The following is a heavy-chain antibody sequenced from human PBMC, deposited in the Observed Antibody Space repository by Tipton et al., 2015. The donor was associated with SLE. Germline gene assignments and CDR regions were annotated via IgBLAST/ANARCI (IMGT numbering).Heavy chain of an antibody. CDR1: GYSISSGYY. D-gene: IGHD3-22*01. V-gene: IGHV4-38-2*01. CDR2: IYHSGST. Sequence: TLSLTCAASGYSISSGYYWGWIRQPPGKGLEWIGSIYHSGSTYYNPSLKSRVTISVDTSKNKFSLKLSSVTAADTAVYYCASAVVVNNDWYFDLWGRGTLVTVSS. J-gene: IGHJ2*01. CDR3: ASAVVVNNDWYFDL.